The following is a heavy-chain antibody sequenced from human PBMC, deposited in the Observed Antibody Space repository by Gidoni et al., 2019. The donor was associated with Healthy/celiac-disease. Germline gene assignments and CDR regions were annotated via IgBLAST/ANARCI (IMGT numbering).Heavy chain of an antibody. CDR2: IYSGGST. J-gene: IGHJ4*02. D-gene: IGHD5-12*01. Sequence: EVQLVESGGGLVQPGGSLRLSCAASGFTVSSNYMSWVRQAPGKGLEWFSVIYSGGSTYYADSVKGRFTISRDNSKNTLYLQMNSLRAEDTAVYYCARDTSVGPWVEWWGQGTLVTVSS. CDR1: GFTVSSNY. CDR3: ARDTSVGPWVEW. V-gene: IGHV3-66*01.